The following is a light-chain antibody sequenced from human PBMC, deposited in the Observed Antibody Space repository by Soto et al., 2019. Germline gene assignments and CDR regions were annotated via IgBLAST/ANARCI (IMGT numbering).Light chain of an antibody. Sequence: QSALTQPASVSGSPGQSITISCTGTSSDVGAYNYVSWYQHHPGKVPKLLIYEVTNRPSGVSDRFSGSKSGNTASLTISGLQAEDEADYYCSSYTSSSTVVFGGGTKVTVL. CDR2: EVT. CDR1: SSDVGAYNY. J-gene: IGLJ2*01. CDR3: SSYTSSSTVV. V-gene: IGLV2-14*01.